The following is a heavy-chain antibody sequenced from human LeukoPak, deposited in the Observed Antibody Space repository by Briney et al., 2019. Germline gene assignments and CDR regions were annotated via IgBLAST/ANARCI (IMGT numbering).Heavy chain of an antibody. CDR3: ARLASGSSGQSFDF. D-gene: IGHD6-19*01. Sequence: GGSVRLSCAASGFTFSLYSMHWVRQAPGKGLEWVAVISFNGNNQSHAQSLKGRFTISRDNSKRTLYLQMNDLRADDTAIYYCARLASGSSGQSFDFWGQGTLVTVSS. J-gene: IGHJ4*02. V-gene: IGHV3-30*04. CDR2: ISFNGNNQ. CDR1: GFTFSLYS.